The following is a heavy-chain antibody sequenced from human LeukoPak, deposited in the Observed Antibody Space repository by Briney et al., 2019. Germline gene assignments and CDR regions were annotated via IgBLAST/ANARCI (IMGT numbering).Heavy chain of an antibody. V-gene: IGHV3-9*03. Sequence: GGSLRLSCAASGFTFDDYAMHWVRQAPGKGLEWVSGISWNSGSIGYADSVKGRFTISRDNAKNSLYLQMNSLRAEDMALYYYAKAYYYDSPGGDAFDIWGQGTMVTVSS. J-gene: IGHJ3*02. D-gene: IGHD3-22*01. CDR2: ISWNSGSI. CDR3: AKAYYYDSPGGDAFDI. CDR1: GFTFDDYA.